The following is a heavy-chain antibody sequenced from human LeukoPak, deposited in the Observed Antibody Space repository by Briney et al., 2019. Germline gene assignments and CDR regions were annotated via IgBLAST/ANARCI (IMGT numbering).Heavy chain of an antibody. J-gene: IGHJ4*02. Sequence: GRSLRLSCAASGFTFSSYGMHWVRQAPGQGLEWVAVIWYDGSNKYYADSVKGRFTISRDNSKNTLYLQMNSLRADDTAVYYCARAWVTTEYYFDYWGQGTLVTVSS. CDR2: IWYDGSNK. V-gene: IGHV3-33*01. D-gene: IGHD4-17*01. CDR3: ARAWVTTEYYFDY. CDR1: GFTFSSYG.